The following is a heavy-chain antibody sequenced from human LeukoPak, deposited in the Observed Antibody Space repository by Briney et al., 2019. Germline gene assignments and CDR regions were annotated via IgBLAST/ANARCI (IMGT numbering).Heavy chain of an antibody. J-gene: IGHJ4*02. CDR3: AREFHY. CDR1: GGSISSGSYY. CDR2: IYTSGNT. Sequence: SETLSLTCTVSGGSISSGSYYWSWIRQPAGKGLEWIGRIYTSGNTNYNPSLKSRVTISVDTSKNQFSLRLISVTAADTAVYYCAREFHYWGQGTLVTVSS. V-gene: IGHV4-61*02.